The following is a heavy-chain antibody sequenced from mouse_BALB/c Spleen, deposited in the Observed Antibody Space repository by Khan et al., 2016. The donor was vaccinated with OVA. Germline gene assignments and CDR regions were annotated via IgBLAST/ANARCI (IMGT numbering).Heavy chain of an antibody. V-gene: IGHV1-19*01. CDR3: ARFLYYGNYADY. CDR1: GYTFTDYY. D-gene: IGHD2-1*01. Sequence: EVQLQQSGPELVKPGASVKMSCKASGYTFTDYYMDWVKQSHGESFEWIGRVNPYNGGTSYNQKFKGKATLTVDKSSSTAYMERNSLTSEDSAVYYGARFLYYGNYADYWGQGTTLTVSS. J-gene: IGHJ2*01. CDR2: VNPYNGGT.